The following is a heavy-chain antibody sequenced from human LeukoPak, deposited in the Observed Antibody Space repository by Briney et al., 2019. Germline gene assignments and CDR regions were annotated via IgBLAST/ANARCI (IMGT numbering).Heavy chain of an antibody. V-gene: IGHV3-11*01. J-gene: IGHJ4*02. CDR2: ISRSGSTK. D-gene: IGHD5-24*01. CDR1: GFTFSDYN. CDR3: AKFRSRDAYNFDY. Sequence: GGSLRLSCAASGFTFSDYNMRWIRQAPGKGLEWVSSISRSGSTKYYADSVKGRFTISRDNAKNSLFLQMNSLRAEDTAVYYCAKFRSRDAYNFDYWGQGTLVTVSS.